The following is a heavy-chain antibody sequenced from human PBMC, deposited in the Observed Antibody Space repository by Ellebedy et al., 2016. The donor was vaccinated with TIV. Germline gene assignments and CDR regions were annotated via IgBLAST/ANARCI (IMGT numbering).Heavy chain of an antibody. CDR2: IYYSGST. V-gene: IGHV4-39*01. Sequence: MPSETLSLTCTVSGGSISSSSYYWGWIRQPPGKGLEWIGSIYYSGSTYYNPSLKSRVTISVDTSKNQFSLKLSSVTAADTAVYYCAKTRANWSLYWGQGTLVTVSS. D-gene: IGHD1-20*01. CDR3: AKTRANWSLY. CDR1: GGSISSSSYY. J-gene: IGHJ4*02.